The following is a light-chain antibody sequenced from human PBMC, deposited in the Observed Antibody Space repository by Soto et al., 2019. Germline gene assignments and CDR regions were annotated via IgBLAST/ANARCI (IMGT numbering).Light chain of an antibody. CDR2: GAS. Sequence: EIVMTQSPVTLSVSPGEGATLSCRASQFVSSNLAWYQQKPGQAPRLLICGASTRATGIPARFSGSGSGTEFTLTISNLQSEDFAVYFCQQYHNWPPITFGQGTR. V-gene: IGKV3D-15*01. CDR3: QQYHNWPPIT. CDR1: QFVSSN. J-gene: IGKJ5*01.